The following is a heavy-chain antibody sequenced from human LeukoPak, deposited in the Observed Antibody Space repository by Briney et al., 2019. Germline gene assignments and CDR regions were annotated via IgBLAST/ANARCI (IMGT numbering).Heavy chain of an antibody. D-gene: IGHD6-19*01. CDR1: GFTFISYS. CDR3: ARDMGYSSGWYRGYFDY. Sequence: PRGAPRVSCAASGFTFISYSMNWGRQALGKRLGWVSYISSSSSTIYYADSVKGRFTISRDNAKNSLYLQMNSLRAEDTAVYYCARDMGYSSGWYRGYFDYWGQGTLVTVSS. J-gene: IGHJ4*02. CDR2: ISSSSSTI. V-gene: IGHV3-48*04.